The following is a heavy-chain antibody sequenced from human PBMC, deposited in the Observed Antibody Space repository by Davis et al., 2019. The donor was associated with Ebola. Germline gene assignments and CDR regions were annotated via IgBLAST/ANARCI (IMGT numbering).Heavy chain of an antibody. CDR1: GYTSKNSA. D-gene: IGHD1-26*01. CDR3: ARTSIVGTTTTASDI. V-gene: IGHV1-18*01. Sequence: AASVKVSCNASGYTSKNSAISWVRQAPGQGLERMGWISAYNGNTAYAQILQGRVTMTTDTSTGTAYMELRSLRSDDTAVYFCARTSIVGTTTTASDIWGQGTMVTVSS. CDR2: ISAYNGNT. J-gene: IGHJ3*02.